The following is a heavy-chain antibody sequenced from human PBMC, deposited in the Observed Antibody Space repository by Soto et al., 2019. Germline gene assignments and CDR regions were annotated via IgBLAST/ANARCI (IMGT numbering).Heavy chain of an antibody. Sequence: SETLSLTCTVSGGSISSSSYYWGWIRQPPGKGLEWIGSINYSGSTYYSPSLKSRVTISVDTSKNQFSLKLNSVTAADTALYYGAWTSTSGTSFDDWGKGSLVTVDS. CDR3: AWTSTSGTSFDD. CDR2: INYSGST. D-gene: IGHD1-1*01. J-gene: IGHJ4*02. CDR1: GGSISSSSYY. V-gene: IGHV4-39*07.